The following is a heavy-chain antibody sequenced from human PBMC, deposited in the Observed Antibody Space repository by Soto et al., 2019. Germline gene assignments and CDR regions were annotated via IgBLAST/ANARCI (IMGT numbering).Heavy chain of an antibody. CDR2: IYYSGST. CDR3: ARLAEDQKAAGILFFDP. J-gene: IGHJ5*02. Sequence: SETLSLTCTVSGGSISSGGYYWSWIRQHPGKGLEWIGYIYYSGSTYYNPSLKSRVTISVDTSKNQFSLKLSSVTAADTAVYYCARLAEDQKAAGILFFDPWGQGTLVTVSS. CDR1: GGSISSGGYY. V-gene: IGHV4-31*03. D-gene: IGHD6-13*01.